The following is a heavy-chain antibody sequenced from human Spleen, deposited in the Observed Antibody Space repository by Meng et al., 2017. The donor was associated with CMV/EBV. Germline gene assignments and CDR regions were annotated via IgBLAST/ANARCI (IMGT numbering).Heavy chain of an antibody. J-gene: IGHJ6*02. V-gene: IGHV3-11*01. D-gene: IGHD3-10*01. CDR3: AKEAAPGRGRYYYGMDV. Sequence: GGSLRLSCAASGFTFSDYYMSWIRQAPGKGLEWVSYISTSGSTIYYADSVKGRFTIARDNARNSLYLQMNSLRAEDTAIYYCAKEAAPGRGRYYYGMDVWGQGTTVTVSS. CDR1: GFTFSDYY. CDR2: ISTSGSTI.